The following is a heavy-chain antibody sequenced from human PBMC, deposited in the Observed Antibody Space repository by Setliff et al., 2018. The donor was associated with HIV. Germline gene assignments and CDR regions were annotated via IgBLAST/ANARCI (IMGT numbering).Heavy chain of an antibody. Sequence: SETLSLTCSVFGGSISTYSYYWGWVRQPPGMGLEWIGSIYHTANTHYSPSLETRVAIFVDTSKNQFSLRLSSVTAADSAMYYCVRHDPPNSGRFYFDLWGRGTLVTVSS. CDR2: IYHTANT. J-gene: IGHJ4*01. CDR3: VRHDPPNSGRFYFDL. V-gene: IGHV4-39*01. D-gene: IGHD1-26*01. CDR1: GGSISTYSYY.